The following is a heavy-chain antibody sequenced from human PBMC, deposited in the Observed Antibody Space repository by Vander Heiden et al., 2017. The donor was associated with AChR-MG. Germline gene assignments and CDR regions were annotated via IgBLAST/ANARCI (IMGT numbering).Heavy chain of an antibody. V-gene: IGHV4-34*01. Sequence: QVQLQQWGAGLLKPSETLSLTCAVYGGSFSRYYWSWIRQPPGKGLEWIGEINHSGSTNYNPSLKSRVTISVDTSKNQFSLKLSSVTAADTAVYYCARQTDYSKRPYFDYWGQGTLVTVSS. D-gene: IGHD2-15*01. CDR1: GGSFSRYY. J-gene: IGHJ4*02. CDR2: INHSGST. CDR3: ARQTDYSKRPYFDY.